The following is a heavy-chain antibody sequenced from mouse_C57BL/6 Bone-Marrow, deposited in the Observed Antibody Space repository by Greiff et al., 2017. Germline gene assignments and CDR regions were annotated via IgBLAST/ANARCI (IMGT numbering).Heavy chain of an antibody. V-gene: IGHV14-4*01. CDR3: TSYYSNYRAWFAY. D-gene: IGHD2-5*01. CDR1: GFNIKDDY. Sequence: EVQLQQSGAELVRPGASVKLSCTASGFNIKDDYMHWVKQRPEQGLEWIGWIDPENGDTEYAAKFQGKATITADTSSNTAYMQLSSLTSEDTAVYYCTSYYSNYRAWFAYWGQGTLVTVSA. CDR2: IDPENGDT. J-gene: IGHJ3*01.